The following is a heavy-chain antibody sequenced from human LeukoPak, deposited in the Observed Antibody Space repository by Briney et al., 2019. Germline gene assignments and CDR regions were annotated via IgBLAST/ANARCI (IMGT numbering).Heavy chain of an antibody. CDR2: IKQDGSEK. J-gene: IGHJ4*02. V-gene: IGHV3-7*01. Sequence: PGGSLRLSCAASGFTFSSYSMSWVRQAPGKGLEWVANIKQDGSEKYYVDSVKGRFTISRDNAKNSLYLQMNSLRAEDTAVYYCARYHYGDLDYWGQGTLVTVSS. D-gene: IGHD4-17*01. CDR1: GFTFSSYS. CDR3: ARYHYGDLDY.